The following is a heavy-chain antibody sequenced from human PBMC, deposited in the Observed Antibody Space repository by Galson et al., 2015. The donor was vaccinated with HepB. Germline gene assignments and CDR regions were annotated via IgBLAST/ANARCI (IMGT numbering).Heavy chain of an antibody. CDR1: GFTFSTHA. CDR3: ASDPPSSGCAFYT. D-gene: IGHD1-14*01. J-gene: IGHJ3*02. CDR2: IWSDGSNK. V-gene: IGHV3-33*01. Sequence: SLRLSCAASGFTFSTHAMHWVRQAPGRGLEWVAFIWSDGSNKYYADSVKGRFTISKDNSKNTLYLQMNSLRAEDTALYYCASDPPSSGCAFYTWGQGTMVTVSS.